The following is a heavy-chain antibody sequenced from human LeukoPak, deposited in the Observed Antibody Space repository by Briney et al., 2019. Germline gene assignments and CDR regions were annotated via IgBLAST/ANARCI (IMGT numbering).Heavy chain of an antibody. CDR1: GFTFSSYS. J-gene: IGHJ6*02. V-gene: IGHV3-48*04. CDR3: AREMVGSSWDYYYYYGMDV. D-gene: IGHD6-13*01. CDR2: ISSSSSTI. Sequence: GGSLRLSCAASGFTFSSYSMNWVRQAPGKGLEWVSYISSSSSTIYYADSVKGRFTISRDNAKNSLYLQMNSLRAEDTAVYYCAREMVGSSWDYYYYYGMDVWGQGTTVTVSS.